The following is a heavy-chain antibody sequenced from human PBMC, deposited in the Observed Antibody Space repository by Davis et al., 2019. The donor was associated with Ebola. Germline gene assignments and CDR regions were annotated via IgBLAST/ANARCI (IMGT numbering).Heavy chain of an antibody. D-gene: IGHD3-3*01. CDR2: VVPVVGIP. V-gene: IGHV1-69*02. Sequence: SVKVSCKASGGTFTTKTVSWVRQAPGQGLEWMGRVVPVVGIPNYAQKFQGRVTLTADKSASTAYMELSSLTSEDTAVYYCVTPKKSGFDHWGQGTLVTVSS. J-gene: IGHJ4*02. CDR1: GGTFTTKT. CDR3: VTPKKSGFDH.